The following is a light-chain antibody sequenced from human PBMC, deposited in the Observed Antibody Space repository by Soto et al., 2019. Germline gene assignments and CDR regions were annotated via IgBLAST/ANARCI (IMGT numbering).Light chain of an antibody. V-gene: IGKV3D-20*01. J-gene: IGKJ2*01. CDR2: DTS. CDR1: HSVNSSF. CDR3: QQYGNSPYT. Sequence: EIVLTQSPATLSLSPGERATLSCGASHSVNSSFVAWYQQIPGLAPRLLIYDTSTRAAGIPDRFSGSGSGTDFTLTISRLDPEDVAVFYCQQYGNSPYTFGQGTKVEIK.